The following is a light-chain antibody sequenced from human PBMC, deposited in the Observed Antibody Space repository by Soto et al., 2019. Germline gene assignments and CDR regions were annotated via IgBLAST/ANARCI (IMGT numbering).Light chain of an antibody. Sequence: EIVLTQSPGTLSLSPGERATLSCRASQRISNSYLAWYQQKPGQAPRLLLYDASSRATGIPDRVSGNGSGTDFTLTISRLEPEDFAVYYCQQYARPPYAFGQGTKVEIK. CDR3: QQYARPPYA. CDR2: DAS. J-gene: IGKJ2*01. V-gene: IGKV3-20*01. CDR1: QRISNSY.